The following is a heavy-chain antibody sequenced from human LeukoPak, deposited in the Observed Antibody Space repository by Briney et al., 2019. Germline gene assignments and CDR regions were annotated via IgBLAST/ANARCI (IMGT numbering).Heavy chain of an antibody. CDR1: GFTFSSYW. CDR2: IKQDGSEK. Sequence: PGGSLRLSCAASGFTFSSYWMSWVRQAPGKGLEWVANIKQDGSEKYYVDSVKGRFTISRDNAKNSLYLQMNSLRAEDTAVYYCARGSVYNWNDANWFDPWGQGTLVTVSS. CDR3: ARGSVYNWNDANWFDP. D-gene: IGHD1-1*01. J-gene: IGHJ5*02. V-gene: IGHV3-7*04.